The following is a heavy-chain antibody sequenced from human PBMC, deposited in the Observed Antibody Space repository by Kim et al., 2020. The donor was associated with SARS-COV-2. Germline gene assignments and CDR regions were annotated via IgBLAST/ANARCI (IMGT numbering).Heavy chain of an antibody. Sequence: GGSLRLSCAGSGFTFSTHAITWVRQAPGKGLEWVSVISGSGGNTYYADFVKGRFTISRDNSKNTVYLQMNSLRAEDTAVYFCAKGFIASSYAGLESWGQGTLVSVSS. J-gene: IGHJ4*02. CDR3: AKGFIASSYAGLES. D-gene: IGHD2-2*01. V-gene: IGHV3-23*01. CDR2: ISGSGGNT. CDR1: GFTFSTHA.